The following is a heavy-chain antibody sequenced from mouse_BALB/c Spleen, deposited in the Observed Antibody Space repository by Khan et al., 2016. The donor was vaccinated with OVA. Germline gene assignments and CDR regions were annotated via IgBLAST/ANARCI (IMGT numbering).Heavy chain of an antibody. Sequence: QIQLVQSGADLARPGASVRMSCKASGYTFTSNTMHWVKQRPGQGLEWIGYINPRSGYTNYNQNFKDKATLTADKSSSTASMQLSRLTSEYSAVYYCARRTTGYTMDYWGQGTSVTVSS. V-gene: IGHV1-4*01. CDR1: GYTFTSNT. J-gene: IGHJ4*01. D-gene: IGHD2-14*01. CDR2: INPRSGYT. CDR3: ARRTTGYTMDY.